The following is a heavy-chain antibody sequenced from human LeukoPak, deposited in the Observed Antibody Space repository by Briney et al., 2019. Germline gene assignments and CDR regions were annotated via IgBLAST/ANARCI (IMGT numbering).Heavy chain of an antibody. J-gene: IGHJ4*02. Sequence: GGSLRLSCAASGFSFISYGMHWVRQAPGKGLEWVGVISDDGRRKDYADSVRGRFTISRDNSKDTLYLQMNSLRAEDTAVYYCAKRPSDYGDYVSYFDYWGQGTLVTVSS. CDR3: AKRPSDYGDYVSYFDY. V-gene: IGHV3-30*18. D-gene: IGHD4-17*01. CDR2: ISDDGRRK. CDR1: GFSFISYG.